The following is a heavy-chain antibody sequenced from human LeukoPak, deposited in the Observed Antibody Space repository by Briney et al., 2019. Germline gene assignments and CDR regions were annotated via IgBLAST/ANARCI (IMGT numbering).Heavy chain of an antibody. J-gene: IGHJ5*02. CDR1: GGSFSGYY. CDR2: INHSGST. CDR3: ASQNYYYYGSGSPANWFDP. D-gene: IGHD3-10*01. V-gene: IGHV4-34*01. Sequence: PSETLSLTCAVYGGSFSGYYWSWIRQPPGKGLEWIGEINHSGSTNYNPSLKSRVTISVDTSKNQFSLKLSSVTAADTAVYYCASQNYYYYGSGSPANWFDPWGQGTLVTVSS.